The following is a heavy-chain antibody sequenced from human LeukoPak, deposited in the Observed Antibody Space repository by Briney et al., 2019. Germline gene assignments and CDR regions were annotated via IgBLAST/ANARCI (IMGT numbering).Heavy chain of an antibody. D-gene: IGHD5-12*01. V-gene: IGHV3-21*01. CDR2: ISSSSSYI. CDR3: ARDLSGYDSLHYFDY. J-gene: IGHJ4*02. Sequence: KAGGSLRLSCAASGFTFSSYSMNWVRQAPGKGLEWVSSISSSSSYIYYADSVKGRFTISRDNAKNSLYLQMNSLRAEDTAVYYCARDLSGYDSLHYFDYWGQGTLVTVSS. CDR1: GFTFSSYS.